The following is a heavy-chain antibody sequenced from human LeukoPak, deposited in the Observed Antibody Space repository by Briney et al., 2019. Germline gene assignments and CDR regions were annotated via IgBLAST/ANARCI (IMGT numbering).Heavy chain of an antibody. Sequence: GWSLTVSRAASGCTFVDYAMHWVGQVAWRGLEWVARISGDGGSPWYADSVKGRFTIYRDNSKQSLHLQMNGLRTEDSALYYCAKTTSILGTQIDYWGQGTLVTVSS. CDR3: AKTTSILGTQIDY. CDR1: GCTFVDYA. CDR2: ISGDGGSP. D-gene: IGHD3-16*01. V-gene: IGHV3-43*02. J-gene: IGHJ4*02.